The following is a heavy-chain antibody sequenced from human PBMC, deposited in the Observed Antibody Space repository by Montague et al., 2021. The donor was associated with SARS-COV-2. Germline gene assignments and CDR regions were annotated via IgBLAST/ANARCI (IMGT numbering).Heavy chain of an antibody. Sequence: SLRLSCAASGFSVSTNYVNWVRQVPGKGLEWVSVLYNGENTYYADSVKGRFSIARDNSKNTLYLRMKSLRAEDTAVYYCTRSIGGFDPWGQGTLVSVSS. CDR1: GFSVSTNY. J-gene: IGHJ5*02. D-gene: IGHD3-16*01. CDR3: TRSIGGFDP. V-gene: IGHV3-66*01. CDR2: LYNGENT.